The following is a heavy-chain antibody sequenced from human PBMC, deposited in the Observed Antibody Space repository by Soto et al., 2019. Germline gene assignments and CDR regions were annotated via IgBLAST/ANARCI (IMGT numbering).Heavy chain of an antibody. V-gene: IGHV3-33*01. Sequence: QVQLVESGGGVVQPGRSLRLSCAASGFTFKNYGMHWVRQGPGKGLEWVAVIWNDGKNKYYADSGQGRFTISRDNSKNTLYLELNSLRVEDTAVYKCARDPGRGEPPFDYWGQCTLVIVSS. CDR1: GFTFKNYG. J-gene: IGHJ4*02. CDR2: IWNDGKNK. D-gene: IGHD3-10*01. CDR3: ARDPGRGEPPFDY.